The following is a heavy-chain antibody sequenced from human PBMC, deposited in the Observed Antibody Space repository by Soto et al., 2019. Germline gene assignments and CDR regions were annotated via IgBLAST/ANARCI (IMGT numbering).Heavy chain of an antibody. V-gene: IGHV3-33*01. CDR2: IWYDGSNK. CDR3: ARDTGYCTNGVCDYYYYGMDV. Sequence: GGSLRLSCAASGFTFSSYGMHWVRQAPGKGLEWVAVIWYDGSNKYYADSVKGRFTISRDNSKNTLYLQMNSLRAEDTAVYYCARDTGYCTNGVCDYYYYGMDVWGQGTTVTVSS. J-gene: IGHJ6*02. CDR1: GFTFSSYG. D-gene: IGHD2-8*01.